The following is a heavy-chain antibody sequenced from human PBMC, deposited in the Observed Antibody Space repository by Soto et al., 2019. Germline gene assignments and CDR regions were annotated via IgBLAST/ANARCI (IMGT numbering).Heavy chain of an antibody. CDR2: IIPIFGTA. D-gene: IGHD2-2*01. CDR1: GGTFSSYA. CDR3: ARDGSLYCSSTSCYYNWFDP. V-gene: IGHV1-69*13. J-gene: IGHJ5*02. Sequence: SVKVSCKASGGTFSSYAISWVRQAPGQGLEWMGGIIPIFGTANYAQKFQGRVTITADESTRTAYMELRSLRSDDTAVYYCARDGSLYCSSTSCYYNWFDPWGQGTLVTVSS.